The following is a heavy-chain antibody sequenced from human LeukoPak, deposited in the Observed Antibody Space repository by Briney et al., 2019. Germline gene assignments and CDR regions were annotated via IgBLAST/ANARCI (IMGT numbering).Heavy chain of an antibody. Sequence: SDTLSLTCTVSGGSISSSSYYWGWIRQPPGKGLEWIGSIYYSGSTYYNPSLKSRVTISVDTSKNQFSLKLRSVTAADTAVYYCATLPTYYYGSGSRGYFDYWGQGTLVTVSS. CDR2: IYYSGST. CDR1: GGSISSSSYY. V-gene: IGHV4-39*01. D-gene: IGHD3-10*01. J-gene: IGHJ4*02. CDR3: ATLPTYYYGSGSRGYFDY.